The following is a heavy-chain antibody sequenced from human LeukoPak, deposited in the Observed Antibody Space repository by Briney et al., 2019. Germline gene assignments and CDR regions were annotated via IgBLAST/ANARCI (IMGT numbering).Heavy chain of an antibody. CDR1: GFTFSSKT. J-gene: IGHJ4*02. CDR3: ARDDDWNYEDY. CDR2: ISSSSSYI. V-gene: IGHV3-21*06. Sequence: GGSLRLSCAASGFTFSSKTMNWVRQAPGKGLEWVSSISSSSSYIYYADSVKGRFTISRDNAKNSLYLQMNSLRAEDTAVYYCARDDDWNYEDYWGQGTLVTVSS. D-gene: IGHD1-7*01.